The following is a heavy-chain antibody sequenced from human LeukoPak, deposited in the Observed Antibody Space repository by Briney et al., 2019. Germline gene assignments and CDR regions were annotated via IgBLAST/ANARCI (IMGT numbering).Heavy chain of an antibody. V-gene: IGHV4-59*01. CDR3: ARAFVSSGVAWEYYFDY. J-gene: IGHJ4*02. Sequence: SETLSLTCTVSGGSISSYYWSWIRQPPGKGLEWMGYIYYSGSNNYNPSLKSRVTISVDTSKNQFSLQLSSVTAADTAVYYCARAFVSSGVAWEYYFDYWGQGTLVTVSS. D-gene: IGHD6-19*01. CDR1: GGSISSYY. CDR2: IYYSGSN.